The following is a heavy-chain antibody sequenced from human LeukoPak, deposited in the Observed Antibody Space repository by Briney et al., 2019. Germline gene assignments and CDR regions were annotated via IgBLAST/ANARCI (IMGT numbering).Heavy chain of an antibody. J-gene: IGHJ6*03. V-gene: IGHV3-49*02. CDR2: IRSKAYGGTT. CDR3: TRFWPGGYYYYYYYMDV. D-gene: IGHD3-16*01. Sequence: PGGSLRLSCAASGFTLRSYTMSWVRQAPGKGLEWVGFIRSKAYGGTTEYAASVKGRFTISRDDSKSIAYLQMNSLKTEDTAVYYCTRFWPGGYYYYYYYMDVWGKGTTVTVSS. CDR1: GFTLRSYT.